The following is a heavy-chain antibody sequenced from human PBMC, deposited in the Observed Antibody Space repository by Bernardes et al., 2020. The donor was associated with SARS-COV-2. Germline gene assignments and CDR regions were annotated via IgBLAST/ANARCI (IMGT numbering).Heavy chain of an antibody. J-gene: IGHJ4*02. Sequence: SETLSLTCAVYGGSFSGYYWSWIRQPPGKGLEWIGEINHSGSTNYNPSLKSRVTISVDTSKNQFSLKLSSVTAADTAVYYCARDEGRGSRFDYWGQGTLVTVSS. CDR2: INHSGST. CDR1: GGSFSGYY. V-gene: IGHV4-34*01. CDR3: ARDEGRGSRFDY. D-gene: IGHD3-10*01.